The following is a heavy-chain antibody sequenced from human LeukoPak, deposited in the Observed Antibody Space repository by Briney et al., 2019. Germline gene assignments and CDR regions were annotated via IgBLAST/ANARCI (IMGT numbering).Heavy chain of an antibody. V-gene: IGHV4-59*01. Sequence: PSETLSLTCTVSGGSISSYYWSWIRQPPGKGLEWIGYIYYSGSTNYNPSLKSRVTISVDTSKNQFSLKLSSVTAADTAVYYCARGGVYSSGWYRGSNWFDPWGQGTLVTVSS. CDR3: ARGGVYSSGWYRGSNWFDP. CDR2: IYYSGST. J-gene: IGHJ5*02. CDR1: GGSISSYY. D-gene: IGHD6-19*01.